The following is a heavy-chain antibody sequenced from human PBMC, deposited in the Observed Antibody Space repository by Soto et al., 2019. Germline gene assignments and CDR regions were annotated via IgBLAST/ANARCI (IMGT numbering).Heavy chain of an antibody. D-gene: IGHD3-10*01. CDR3: ARMGGDITMVRGNLYDFDY. Sequence: SETLSLTCAVYGGSFSGYYWSWIRQPPGKGLEWIGEINHSGSTNYNPSLKRRVTISVDTSKNQYYLKLSYVTAADTAVYYCARMGGDITMVRGNLYDFDYWGQGTLVTVSS. CDR1: GGSFSGYY. J-gene: IGHJ4*02. V-gene: IGHV4-34*01. CDR2: INHSGST.